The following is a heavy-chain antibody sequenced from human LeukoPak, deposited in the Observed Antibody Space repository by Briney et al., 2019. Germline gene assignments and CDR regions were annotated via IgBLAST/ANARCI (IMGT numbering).Heavy chain of an antibody. Sequence: PSETLSLTCTVSGGSISSSSYYWGWIRQPPGKGLEWIGSIYYSGSTYYNPSLKSRVTISVDTSKNQFSLKLSSVTAADTAAYYCASARGDPTYNWFDPWGQGTLVTVSS. CDR1: GGSISSSSYY. J-gene: IGHJ5*02. V-gene: IGHV4-39*07. CDR3: ASARGDPTYNWFDP. D-gene: IGHD2-21*02. CDR2: IYYSGST.